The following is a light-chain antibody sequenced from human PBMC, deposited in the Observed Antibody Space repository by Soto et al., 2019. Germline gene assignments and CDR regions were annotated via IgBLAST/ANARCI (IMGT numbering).Light chain of an antibody. CDR3: QQYNNWPIT. CDR1: QSVNLY. J-gene: IGKJ5*01. V-gene: IGKV3-15*01. Sequence: EVVLTQSPATLSVSPGEGATLSCRASQSVNLYSAWYQQKPGQAPRVIIYGVSTRATGVPGRFSGSGSGTEFTLTISTLQSEDFGVYYCQQYNNWPITFGQGTRLEIK. CDR2: GVS.